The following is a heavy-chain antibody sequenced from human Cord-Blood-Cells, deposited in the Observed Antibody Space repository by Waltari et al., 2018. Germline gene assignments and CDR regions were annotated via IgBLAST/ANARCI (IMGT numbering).Heavy chain of an antibody. CDR1: GGPVSYMSYH. CDR3: ARQLGREGFDY. CDR2: IYYSGST. D-gene: IGHD7-27*01. Sequence: QLQLQESGPGLVKPSQTLSIARTVSGGPVSYMSYHRGWTCPPPGKGLEWIGSIYYSGSTYYNPSLKSRVTISVDTSKNQFSLKLSSVTAADTAVYYCARQLGREGFDYWGQGTLVTVSS. J-gene: IGHJ4*02. V-gene: IGHV4-39*01.